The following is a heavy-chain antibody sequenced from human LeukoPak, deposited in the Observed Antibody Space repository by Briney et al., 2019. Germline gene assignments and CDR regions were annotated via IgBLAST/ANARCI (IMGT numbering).Heavy chain of an antibody. V-gene: IGHV1-3*01. J-gene: IGHJ4*02. CDR2: INGGSGYT. D-gene: IGHD3-22*01. CDR1: GYTFTDYT. Sequence: ASVKVSCKASGYTFTDYTMHWLRQAPGQRLDWMGWINGGSGYTKYSPEFQGRVTITRDTSASTAYMELSSLRSEDTAVYYCANPRYDSSGYYSVDWGQGTLVTVSS. CDR3: ANPRYDSSGYYSVD.